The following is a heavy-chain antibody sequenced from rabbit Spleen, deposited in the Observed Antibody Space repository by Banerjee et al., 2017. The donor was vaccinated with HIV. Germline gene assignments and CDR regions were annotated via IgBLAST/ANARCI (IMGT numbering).Heavy chain of an antibody. J-gene: IGHJ4*01. CDR1: GFSFSDRDV. Sequence: QEQLEESGGGLVKPEGSLTLTCKASGFSFSDRDVMCWVRQAPGKGLEWIVCINTATGKAVYASWVNGRFTISKASSTTVTLQMTSLTAADTATYFCARDVAGVIGWNFNLWGQGTLVTVS. CDR3: ARDVAGVIGWNFNL. CDR2: INTATGKA. D-gene: IGHD4-1*01. V-gene: IGHV1S45*01.